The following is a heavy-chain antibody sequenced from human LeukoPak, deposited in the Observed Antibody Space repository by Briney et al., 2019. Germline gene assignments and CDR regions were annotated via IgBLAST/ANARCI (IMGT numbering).Heavy chain of an antibody. CDR3: ARDNWSGNGFDP. D-gene: IGHD3-3*01. V-gene: IGHV3-21*01. J-gene: IGHJ5*02. Sequence: PGGSLRLSCAASGFTFSSYSMNWVRQAPGKGLEWVSSISSSSSYIYYADSVKGRFTISRDNAKNSLYLQMNSLRAEDTAVYYCARDNWSGNGFDPWGQGTLVTVSS. CDR2: ISSSSSYI. CDR1: GFTFSSYS.